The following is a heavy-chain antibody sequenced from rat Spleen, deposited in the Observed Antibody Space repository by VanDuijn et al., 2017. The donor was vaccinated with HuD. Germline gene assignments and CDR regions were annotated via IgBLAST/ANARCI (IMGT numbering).Heavy chain of an antibody. Sequence: EVRLVESGGDLVRPGRSLKLSCAASGFTFSDSYMAWVRQAPTKGLEWVAAISYDGNVPYYRDSVKGRFTISRDNAKSTLYLQMDSLRSGDTATYYCSRHRLYYLDGNYYHSRVMDAWGQGVSVTVSS. CDR3: SRHRLYYLDGNYYHSRVMDA. CDR2: ISYDGNVP. J-gene: IGHJ4*01. D-gene: IGHD1-12*02. V-gene: IGHV5-7*01. CDR1: GFTFSDSY.